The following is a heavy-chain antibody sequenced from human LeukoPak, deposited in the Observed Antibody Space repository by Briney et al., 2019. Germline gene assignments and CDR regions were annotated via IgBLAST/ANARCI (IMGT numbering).Heavy chain of an antibody. CDR2: IYPDDSDT. V-gene: IGHV5-51*01. D-gene: IGHD6-19*01. CDR1: GYSFTSYW. Sequence: GESLKISCKGSGYSFTSYWIAWVRQMPGKGLEWMGIIYPDDSDTRYSPSFQGQVTITADKSISTAYLQWSSLKATDNAMYYCARQRRSSGWPNDYWGQGTLVTVSS. J-gene: IGHJ4*02. CDR3: ARQRRSSGWPNDY.